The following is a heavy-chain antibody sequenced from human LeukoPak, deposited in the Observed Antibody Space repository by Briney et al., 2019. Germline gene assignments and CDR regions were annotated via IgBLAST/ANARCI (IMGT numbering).Heavy chain of an antibody. CDR3: ARGPSITMVRGGQWYYYMDV. V-gene: IGHV1-46*01. Sequence: ASVKVSCKASGYTFTSYYMHWVRQSPGQGLEWMGIINPSGGITNYAQKFQGRVTMTRDTSTNTVYMELSSLRSEDTAVYYCARGPSITMVRGGQWYYYMDVWGKGTTVTISS. J-gene: IGHJ6*03. CDR1: GYTFTSYY. D-gene: IGHD3-10*01. CDR2: INPSGGIT.